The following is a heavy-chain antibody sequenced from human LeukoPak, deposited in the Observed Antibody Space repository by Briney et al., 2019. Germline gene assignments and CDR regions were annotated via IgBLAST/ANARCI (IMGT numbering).Heavy chain of an antibody. D-gene: IGHD4-23*01. Sequence: PGGSLRLSCAASGFTVSSNFMSWVRQAPGKGLEWVSVIYSGGSTYYADSVKGRFTISRDNSKNSLYLQMNSLRAEDTAIYYCARDIPDYGGKGFDYWGQGTLVTVSS. CDR3: ARDIPDYGGKGFDY. V-gene: IGHV3-53*01. CDR1: GFTVSSNF. J-gene: IGHJ4*02. CDR2: IYSGGST.